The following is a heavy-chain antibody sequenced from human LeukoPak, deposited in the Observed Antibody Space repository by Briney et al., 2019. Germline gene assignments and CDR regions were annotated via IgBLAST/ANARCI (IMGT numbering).Heavy chain of an antibody. J-gene: IGHJ4*02. V-gene: IGHV3-21*04. D-gene: IGHD6-13*01. CDR3: ARGATAGTFDY. Sequence: GGSLRLSCAASGFTFSSYSMNWVRQAPGKGLEWVSSISSSSSYIYYADSVKGRFTISRDNAKNSLYLQMNSLRAEDTAVYYCARGATAGTFDYWGQGTLVTVSS. CDR2: ISSSSSYI. CDR1: GFTFSSYS.